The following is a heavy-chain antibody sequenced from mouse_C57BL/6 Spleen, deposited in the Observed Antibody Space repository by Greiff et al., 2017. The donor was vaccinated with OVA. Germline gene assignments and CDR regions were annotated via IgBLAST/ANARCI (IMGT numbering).Heavy chain of an antibody. CDR3: ARRRNYEAMDY. D-gene: IGHD2-5*01. Sequence: QVQLQQPGAELVMPGASVKLSCKASGYTFTSYWMHWVKQRPGQGLEWIGEIDPSDSYTNYNQKFKGKSTLTVDKSSSTAYMQLSSLTSEDSAVDYCARRRNYEAMDYWGQGTSVTVSS. CDR1: GYTFTSYW. V-gene: IGHV1-69*01. J-gene: IGHJ4*01. CDR2: IDPSDSYT.